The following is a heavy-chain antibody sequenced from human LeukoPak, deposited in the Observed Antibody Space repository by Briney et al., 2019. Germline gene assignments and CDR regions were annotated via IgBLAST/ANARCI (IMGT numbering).Heavy chain of an antibody. D-gene: IGHD3-22*01. Sequence: ASVKVSCKASGYTFTGYYMHWVRQAPGQGLEWMGRINPNSGGTNYAQKFQGRVTMTRDRSISTAYMELSSLRSDDAAVYYCARASQDYYDSSDRGYFDHWGQGTLVTVSS. J-gene: IGHJ4*02. CDR1: GYTFTGYY. CDR3: ARASQDYYDSSDRGYFDH. CDR2: INPNSGGT. V-gene: IGHV1-2*06.